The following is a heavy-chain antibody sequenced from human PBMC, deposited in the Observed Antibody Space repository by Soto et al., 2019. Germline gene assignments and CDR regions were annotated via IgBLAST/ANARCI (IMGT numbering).Heavy chain of an antibody. Sequence: QVQLVQSGAEVKKPGASVKVSCKASGYTFTSYAMHWVRQAPGQRLEWMGWINAGNGNTKYSQKFQGRVTITRDTSASTAYMELSSLISEDTAVYYCARVVRYCSSTSCYGYYGMDVWGQGTTVTVSS. D-gene: IGHD2-2*01. J-gene: IGHJ6*02. CDR3: ARVVRYCSSTSCYGYYGMDV. V-gene: IGHV1-3*01. CDR2: INAGNGNT. CDR1: GYTFTSYA.